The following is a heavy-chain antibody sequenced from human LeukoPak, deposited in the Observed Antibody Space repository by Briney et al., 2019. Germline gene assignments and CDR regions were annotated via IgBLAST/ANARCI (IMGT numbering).Heavy chain of an antibody. Sequence: GGSLRLSCAASGFTFSSYWMSWVRQAPGKGLEWVANIKQDGSEKYYVDSVKGRFTISRDNAKNSLYLQMNSLRAEDTAVYYCARDVTDTAMASYYYYGMDVWGKGTTVTVSS. D-gene: IGHD5-18*01. CDR3: ARDVTDTAMASYYYYGMDV. CDR2: IKQDGSEK. J-gene: IGHJ6*04. CDR1: GFTFSSYW. V-gene: IGHV3-7*03.